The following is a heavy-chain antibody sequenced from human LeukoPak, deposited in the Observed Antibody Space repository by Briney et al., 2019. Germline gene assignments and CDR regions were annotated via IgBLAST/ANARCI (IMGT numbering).Heavy chain of an antibody. J-gene: IGHJ6*02. Sequence: ASVEVSCKASGYTFTSYGISWVRQAPGQGLEWMGWISAYNGNTNYAQKLQGRVTMTTDTSTSTAYMELRSLRSDDTAVYYCARIHCSSTSCYTTYGMDVWGQGTTVTVSS. CDR2: ISAYNGNT. V-gene: IGHV1-18*01. CDR3: ARIHCSSTSCYTTYGMDV. CDR1: GYTFTSYG. D-gene: IGHD2-2*02.